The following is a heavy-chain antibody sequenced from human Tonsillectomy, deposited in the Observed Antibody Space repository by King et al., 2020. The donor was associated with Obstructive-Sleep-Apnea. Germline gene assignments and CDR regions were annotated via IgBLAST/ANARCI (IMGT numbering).Heavy chain of an antibody. CDR2: ISYDGNNE. J-gene: IGHJ4*02. CDR3: TRDNKDYDYVWGSYRPHDY. V-gene: IGHV3-30-3*01. Sequence: QLVQSGGGVVQPGRSLRLSCAASGFTFSSYTMHWVRQAPGKGLEWVAFISYDGNNEYYADSVKGRFTISRDNSKNTLYLQMNSLRAEDTALYYCTRDNKDYDYVWGSYRPHDYWGQGTLVTVSS. CDR1: GFTFSSYT. D-gene: IGHD3-16*02.